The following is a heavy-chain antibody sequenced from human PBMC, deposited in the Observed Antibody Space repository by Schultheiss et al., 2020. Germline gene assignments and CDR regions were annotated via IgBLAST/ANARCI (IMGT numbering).Heavy chain of an antibody. Sequence: SGPTLVKPTQTLTLTCTFSGFSLSTSGMCVSWIRQPPGKALEWLARIDWDDDKFYSPSLKSRLTITKDTSKNQVVLTMTNMDPVDTATYYCARMGVGGDTTPDAFDIWGQGTMVTVS. CDR1: GFSLSTSGMC. J-gene: IGHJ3*02. CDR2: IDWDDDK. V-gene: IGHV2-70*17. CDR3: ARMGVGGDTTPDAFDI. D-gene: IGHD1-26*01.